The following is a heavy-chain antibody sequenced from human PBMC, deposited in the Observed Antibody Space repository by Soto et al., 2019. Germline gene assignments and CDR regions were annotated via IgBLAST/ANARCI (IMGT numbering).Heavy chain of an antibody. CDR1: GGTFSSYA. Sequence: SVKVSCKASGGTFSSYAISWVRQAPGQGLEWMGGIIPLFGTASYAQKFQGRVTITADTSNNQFSLKLTSVTAADTAVYYCARVHVMVVAGSTFDYWGHGTLVTVSS. D-gene: IGHD6-19*01. CDR3: ARVHVMVVAGSTFDY. CDR2: IIPLFGTA. J-gene: IGHJ4*01. V-gene: IGHV1-69*06.